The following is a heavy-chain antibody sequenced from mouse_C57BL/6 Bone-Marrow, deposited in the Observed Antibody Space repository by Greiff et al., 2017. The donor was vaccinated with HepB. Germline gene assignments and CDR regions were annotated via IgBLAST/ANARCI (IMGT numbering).Heavy chain of an antibody. CDR3: ARSDYYGSSWFAY. D-gene: IGHD1-1*01. CDR2: IDPANGNT. CDR1: GFTIKNTY. V-gene: IGHV14-3*01. J-gene: IGHJ3*01. Sequence: VQLQQSVAELVRPGASVKLSCTASGFTIKNTYMHWVKQRPEQGLEWIGRIDPANGNTKYAPKFQGKATITADTSSNTSYLQLSSLTSEDTAIYYCARSDYYGSSWFAYWGQGTLVTVSA.